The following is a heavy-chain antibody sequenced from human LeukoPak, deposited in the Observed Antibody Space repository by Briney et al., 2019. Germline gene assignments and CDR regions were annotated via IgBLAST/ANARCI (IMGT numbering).Heavy chain of an antibody. CDR1: GFTFSSYS. Sequence: GGSLRLSCAASGFTFSSYSMNWVRQAPGKGLEWASYISSSSTIYYADSVKGRFTISRDNAKNSLYLQMNSLRDEDTAVYYCARDISWRFDPWGQGTLVTVSS. CDR3: ARDISWRFDP. D-gene: IGHD3-3*01. V-gene: IGHV3-48*02. J-gene: IGHJ5*02. CDR2: ISSSSTI.